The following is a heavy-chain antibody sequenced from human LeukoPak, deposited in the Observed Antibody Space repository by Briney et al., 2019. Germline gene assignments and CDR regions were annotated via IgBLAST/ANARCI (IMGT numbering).Heavy chain of an antibody. Sequence: VSGPTLVKPTQTLTLTCTFSGFSLSTSGVGVGWIRQPPGKALEWLALIYWNDDKRYSPSLKSRLTITKDTSKHQVVLTMTNMDPVDTATYYCAHSDTTTVKNNWFDPCGQGTLVTVYS. V-gene: IGHV2-5*01. CDR1: GFSLSTSGVG. CDR2: IYWNDDK. D-gene: IGHD4-11*01. J-gene: IGHJ5*02. CDR3: AHSDTTTVKNNWFDP.